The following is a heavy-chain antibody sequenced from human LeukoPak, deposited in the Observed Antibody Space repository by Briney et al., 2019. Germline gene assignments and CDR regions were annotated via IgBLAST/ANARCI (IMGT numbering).Heavy chain of an antibody. CDR1: GYTFTGYY. CDR2: INPNSGGT. D-gene: IGHD2-2*01. V-gene: IGHV1-2*02. J-gene: IGHJ4*02. Sequence: GASVKVSCKAFGYTFTGYYMHWVRQAPGQGLEWMGWINPNSGGTNYAQKFQGRVTMTRDTSISTAYMELSRLRSDDTAVYYCTRTTYCSSTSCRKGFDYWGQGTLVTVSS. CDR3: TRTTYCSSTSCRKGFDY.